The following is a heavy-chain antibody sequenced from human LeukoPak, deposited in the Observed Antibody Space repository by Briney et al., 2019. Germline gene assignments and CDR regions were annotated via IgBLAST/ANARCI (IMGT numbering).Heavy chain of an antibody. CDR1: GFTFSGYW. CDR2: IKEDGSEK. CDR3: GRGHYGDYA. Sequence: GXSLRLSCAASGFTFSGYWMSWVRQAQGKGLECVANIKEDGSEKYYVDSVKGRFTISRDNAENSLFLQMNSLRAEDAAVYYCGRGHYGDYAWGQGILVTVSS. D-gene: IGHD4-17*01. J-gene: IGHJ5*02. V-gene: IGHV3-7*01.